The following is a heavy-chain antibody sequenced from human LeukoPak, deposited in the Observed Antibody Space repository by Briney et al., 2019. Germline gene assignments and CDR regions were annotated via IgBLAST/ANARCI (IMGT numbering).Heavy chain of an antibody. CDR3: ARDYGLAGLFWYFDL. V-gene: IGHV3-7*03. D-gene: IGHD6-19*01. CDR1: GFTFSSYW. CDR2: INKDGSEI. J-gene: IGHJ2*01. Sequence: GGSLRLSCAASGFTFSSYWMSWVRQAPGKGVEGVADINKDGSEIYYMDSVKGRFTISRDRAKNSLYLEMNSLTGEDTAVYYCARDYGLAGLFWYFDLWGRGPLVTVSS.